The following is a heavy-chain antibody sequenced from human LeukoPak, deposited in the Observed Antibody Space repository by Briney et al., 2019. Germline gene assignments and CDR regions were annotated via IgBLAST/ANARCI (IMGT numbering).Heavy chain of an antibody. V-gene: IGHV4-59*01. CDR1: GGSISSYY. Sequence: NPSETLSLTCTVSGGSISSYYWSWIRQPPGKGLEWIGYIYYSGSTNYNPSLKSRVTISVDTSKNQFSLKLSSVTAADTAAYYCARGLYYDILTGYYTYYFDYWGQGTLVTVSS. CDR3: ARGLYYDILTGYYTYYFDY. D-gene: IGHD3-9*01. J-gene: IGHJ4*02. CDR2: IYYSGST.